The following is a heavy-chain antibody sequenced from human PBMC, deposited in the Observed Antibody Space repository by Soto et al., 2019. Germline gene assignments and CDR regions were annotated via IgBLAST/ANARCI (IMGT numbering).Heavy chain of an antibody. CDR3: ATHQGYYGSGSYCFDY. J-gene: IGHJ4*02. CDR2: IYYSGST. D-gene: IGHD3-10*01. CDR1: GYSISSSNW. V-gene: IGHV4-39*01. Sequence: SETLSLTCAVSGYSISSSNWWGWIRQPPGKGLEWIGSIYYSGSTYYNPSLKSRVTISVDTSKNQFSLKLSSMTAADAAVYYCATHQGYYGSGSYCFDYWGLGTQVTVSS.